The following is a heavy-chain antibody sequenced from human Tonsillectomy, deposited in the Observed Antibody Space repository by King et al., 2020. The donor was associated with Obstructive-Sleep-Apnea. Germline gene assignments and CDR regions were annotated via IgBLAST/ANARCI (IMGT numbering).Heavy chain of an antibody. J-gene: IGHJ4*02. CDR2: ITRSYET. CDR3: ARDWISPDYSDY. V-gene: IGHV3-21*03. D-gene: IGHD2-2*03. Sequence: VQLVESGGGLVKPGGSLRLSCAASGFTFTNYSMNWVRQAPGKGLEWVSSITRSYETYYADSVRGRFTIPRDNAQDSLHLQMNSLRAEDTAVYYCARDWISPDYSDYWGRGTLVTVSS. CDR1: GFTFTNYS.